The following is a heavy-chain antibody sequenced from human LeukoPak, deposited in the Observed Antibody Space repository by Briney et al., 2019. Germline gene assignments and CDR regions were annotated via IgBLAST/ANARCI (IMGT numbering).Heavy chain of an antibody. V-gene: IGHV1-18*01. CDR1: GYTFTSYG. J-gene: IGHJ4*02. Sequence: ASVKVSCKASGYTFTSYGISWARQAPGQGLEWMGWISAYNGNTNYAQKFQGRVTMTRDMSTSTVYMELSSLRSEDTAVYYCARLATVLDYWGQGTLVTVSS. CDR2: ISAYNGNT. D-gene: IGHD2-15*01. CDR3: ARLATVLDY.